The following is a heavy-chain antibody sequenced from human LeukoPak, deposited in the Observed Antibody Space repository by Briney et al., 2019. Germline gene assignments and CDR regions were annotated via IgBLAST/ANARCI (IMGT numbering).Heavy chain of an antibody. J-gene: IGHJ4*02. CDR2: ISSSSSYI. V-gene: IGHV3-21*01. Sequence: GGSLRLSCAASGLTFSSYSMNWVRQAPGKGLEWVSSISSSSSYIYYADSVKGRFTISRDNAKNSLYLQMNSLRAEDTAVYYCAREADDVFFDYWGQGTLVTVSS. CDR3: AREADDVFFDY. D-gene: IGHD1-1*01. CDR1: GLTFSSYS.